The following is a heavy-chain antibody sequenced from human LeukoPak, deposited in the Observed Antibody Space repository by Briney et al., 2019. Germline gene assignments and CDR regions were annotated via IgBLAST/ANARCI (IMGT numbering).Heavy chain of an antibody. CDR1: CASISSGGYY. J-gene: IGHJ4*02. Sequence: PSQTLSLTCAVSCASISSGGYYWSWIRQHPGKGLEWIGYIYYSGSTYYNPSLKSRVTISVDTSKTQFSLKLSSVTAADTAVYYCARVRGPHPVTTPFDYWGQGTLVTVSS. D-gene: IGHD4-17*01. V-gene: IGHV4-31*11. CDR2: IYYSGST. CDR3: ARVRGPHPVTTPFDY.